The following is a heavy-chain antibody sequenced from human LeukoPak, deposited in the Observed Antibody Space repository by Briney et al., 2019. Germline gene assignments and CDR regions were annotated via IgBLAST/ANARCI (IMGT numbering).Heavy chain of an antibody. Sequence: GGSLRLSCAASGFTVSSNYMSWVRQAPGKGLEWVSVIYSGGSTYYADSVKGRFTISRDNSKNTLYLQMNSLRAEDTAVYYCARDYDSSGYFPTFDYWGQGTLVTVSS. J-gene: IGHJ4*02. D-gene: IGHD3-22*01. CDR3: ARDYDSSGYFPTFDY. CDR1: GFTVSSNY. V-gene: IGHV3-66*02. CDR2: IYSGGST.